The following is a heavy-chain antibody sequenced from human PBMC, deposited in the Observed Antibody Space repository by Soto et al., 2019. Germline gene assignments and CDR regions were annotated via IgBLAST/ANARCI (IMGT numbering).Heavy chain of an antibody. J-gene: IGHJ5*02. CDR1: GYTLTELS. V-gene: IGHV1-24*01. CDR3: LLNYDFWSGTRRGGFDP. CDR2: FDPEDGET. D-gene: IGHD3-3*01. Sequence: ASVKVSCKVSGYTLTELSMHLVRQAPGKGLEWMGGFDPEDGETIYAQKFQGRVTMTEDTSTDTAYMELSSLRSEDTAVYYCLLNYDFWSGTRRGGFDPWGQGTLVTVSS.